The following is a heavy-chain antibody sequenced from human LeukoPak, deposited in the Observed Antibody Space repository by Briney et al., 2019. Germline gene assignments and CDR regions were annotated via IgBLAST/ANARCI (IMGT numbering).Heavy chain of an antibody. CDR3: ARQNRRDGYNWGIDY. Sequence: SETLSLTCTVSGGSISSYYWSWIRQPPGKGLEWIGYISYSGSTNYNPSLKSRVTISVDTSKSQFSLKLSSVTAADTAVYYCARQNRRDGYNWGIDYWGQGTLVTVSS. CDR1: GGSISSYY. J-gene: IGHJ4*02. D-gene: IGHD5-24*01. CDR2: ISYSGST. V-gene: IGHV4-59*08.